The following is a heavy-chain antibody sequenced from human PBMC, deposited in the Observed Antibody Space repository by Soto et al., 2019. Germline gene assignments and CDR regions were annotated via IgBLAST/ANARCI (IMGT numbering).Heavy chain of an antibody. V-gene: IGHV3-23*01. CDR2: ISGSGGST. Sequence: GSLRLSCASSGFTFSSYAMSWVRQAPGKGLEWVSAISGSGGSTYYADSVKGRFTISRDNSKNTLYLQMNSLRAEDTAVYYCAKGERVVVVVAAYYWGQGTLVTVSS. D-gene: IGHD2-15*01. J-gene: IGHJ4*02. CDR1: GFTFSSYA. CDR3: AKGERVVVVVAAYY.